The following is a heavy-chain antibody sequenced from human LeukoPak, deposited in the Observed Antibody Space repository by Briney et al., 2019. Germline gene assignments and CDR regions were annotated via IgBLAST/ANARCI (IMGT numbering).Heavy chain of an antibody. V-gene: IGHV4-59*01. CDR2: IYYSGST. Sequence: SETLSLTCTVSGGSISSYYWSWIRQPPGKGLEWIGYIYYSGSTNYNPPLKSRVTISVDTSKNQFSLKLSSVTAADTAVYYCARGGYGDAIDYWGQGTLVTVSS. D-gene: IGHD4-17*01. J-gene: IGHJ4*02. CDR1: GGSISSYY. CDR3: ARGGYGDAIDY.